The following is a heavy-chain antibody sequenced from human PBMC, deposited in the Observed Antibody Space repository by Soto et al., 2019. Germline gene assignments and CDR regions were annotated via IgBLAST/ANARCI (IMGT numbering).Heavy chain of an antibody. J-gene: IGHJ6*02. CDR3: ARLGGYCSNTNCYGYYDMDV. CDR1: GGSISSGPYS. V-gene: IGHV4-39*01. CDR2: FHYSGCT. Sequence: QLQLQESGPGLVKPSETLSLTCTVSGGSISSGPYSWGWIRQPPGEGLEWIGTFHYSGCTHYNPKYESRITVSEDKYKMQFSLKVSSVTVADTAVYYCARLGGYCSNTNCYGYYDMDVWGQGSTVTVSS. D-gene: IGHD2-2*01.